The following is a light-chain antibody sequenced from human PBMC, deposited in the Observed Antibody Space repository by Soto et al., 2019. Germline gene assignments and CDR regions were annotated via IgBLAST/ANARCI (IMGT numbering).Light chain of an antibody. V-gene: IGKV1-5*03. CDR1: QSIRAW. Sequence: DIQMTQSPSTLSASVGDRVTITCRASQSIRAWLAWYQQKPGKAPKLLIYKASNLYSGVPSRFSGSASGTDFTLTISSLQPDDFAIYYCQRYNSYPWTFGQATKADIK. J-gene: IGKJ1*01. CDR2: KAS. CDR3: QRYNSYPWT.